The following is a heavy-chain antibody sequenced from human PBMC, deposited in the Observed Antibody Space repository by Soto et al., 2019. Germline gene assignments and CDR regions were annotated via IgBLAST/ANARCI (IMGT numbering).Heavy chain of an antibody. CDR3: ARDVWGYNWFDP. CDR1: GFTFSSYW. CDR2: IKQDGSEK. J-gene: IGHJ5*02. V-gene: IGHV3-7*03. Sequence: GESLKISCAASGFTFSSYWMSWVRQAPGKGLEWVANIKQDGSEKYDVDSVKGRFTISRDNAKNSLYLQMNSLRAEDTAVYYCARDVWGYNWFDPWGQGTLVTVSS. D-gene: IGHD7-27*01.